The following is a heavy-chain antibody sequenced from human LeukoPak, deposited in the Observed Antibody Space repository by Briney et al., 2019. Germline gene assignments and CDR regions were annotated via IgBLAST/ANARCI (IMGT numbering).Heavy chain of an antibody. J-gene: IGHJ4*02. Sequence: QPGGSLRLSCAASVFTFSNLWMSWVRQAPWKGLKWVANIKQDGSEKYYVDSVKGRFTISRDNAQNSLYLQMNSLRAEDTAIYYCATSTAAAGTDWGQGTLVTVS. V-gene: IGHV3-7*03. CDR3: ATSTAAAGTD. CDR1: VFTFSNLW. CDR2: IKQDGSEK. D-gene: IGHD6-13*01.